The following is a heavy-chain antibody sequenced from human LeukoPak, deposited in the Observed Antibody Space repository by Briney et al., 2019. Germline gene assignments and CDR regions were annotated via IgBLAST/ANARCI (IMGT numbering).Heavy chain of an antibody. J-gene: IGHJ4*02. V-gene: IGHV3-48*03. CDR1: GFTFSSYE. CDR2: ISSSGSTI. D-gene: IGHD3-9*01. CDR3: ARDPPYDILTGLMWDY. Sequence: PGGSLRLPCAASGFTFSSYEMNWVRQAPGKGLEWVSYISSSGSTIYYADSVKGRFTISRDNAKNSLYLQMNGLRAEDTAVYYCARDPPYDILTGLMWDYWGQGTLVTVSS.